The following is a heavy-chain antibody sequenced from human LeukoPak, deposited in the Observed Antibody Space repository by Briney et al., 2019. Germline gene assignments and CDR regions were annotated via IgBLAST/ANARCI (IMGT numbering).Heavy chain of an antibody. J-gene: IGHJ5*02. CDR3: ARRSRVAGTSGFDP. V-gene: IGHV4-30-2*01. D-gene: IGHD6-19*01. CDR2: IYHSGST. CDR1: GGSISSGGYS. Sequence: PSETLSLTCAVSGGSISSGGYSWSWIRQPPGKGLEWVGYIYHSGSTYYNPSLKSRVTISVDRSKNQFSLKLSSVTAADTAVYYCARRSRVAGTSGFDPWGQGTLVTVSS.